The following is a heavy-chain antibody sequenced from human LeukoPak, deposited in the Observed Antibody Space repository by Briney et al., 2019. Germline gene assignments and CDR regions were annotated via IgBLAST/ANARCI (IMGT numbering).Heavy chain of an antibody. V-gene: IGHV4-61*01. CDR2: IYYSGST. D-gene: IGHD3-10*01. CDR1: GGSVSSGSYY. CDR3: ARDPGYYGSGSPDAFDI. J-gene: IGHJ3*02. Sequence: SETLSLTCTVSGGSVSSGSYYWSWIRQPPGKGLEWIGYIYYSGSTNYNPSLKSRVTISVDTSKNQFSLKLSSVTAADTAVYYCARDPGYYGSGSPDAFDIWGQGTMVTVSS.